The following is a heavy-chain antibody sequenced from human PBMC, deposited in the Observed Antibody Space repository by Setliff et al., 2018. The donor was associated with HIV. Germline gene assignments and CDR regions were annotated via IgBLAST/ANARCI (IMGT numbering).Heavy chain of an antibody. CDR2: INHDRTT. V-gene: IGHV4-34*01. D-gene: IGHD3-3*01. Sequence: PSETLSLTCAVYGGSLTGYFWTWIRQSPGKGLEWIGSINHDRTTNYNPSLKSRVTISVDTSKNQFSLTLNSVTAADTAVYYCARGSRQLTIFGVVFKTNYYFMDVWGKGTAVTVS. J-gene: IGHJ6*03. CDR3: ARGSRQLTIFGVVFKTNYYFMDV. CDR1: GGSLTGYF.